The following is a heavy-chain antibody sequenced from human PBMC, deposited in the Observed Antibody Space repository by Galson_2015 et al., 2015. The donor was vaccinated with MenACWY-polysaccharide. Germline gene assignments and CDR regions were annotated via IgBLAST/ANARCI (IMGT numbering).Heavy chain of an antibody. J-gene: IGHJ2*01. Sequence: SLRLSCAASGSTFSSFDMHWVRHVIGEGLEWVAAIGTGGGTYYSGSVKGRFTISRENAKNSLYLQMNSLRAGDTAVYYCARGFTGDGSSWYYWYFDLWGRGTLVTVSS. CDR3: ARGFTGDGSSWYYWYFDL. D-gene: IGHD6-13*01. CDR2: IGTGGGT. V-gene: IGHV3-13*01. CDR1: GSTFSSFD.